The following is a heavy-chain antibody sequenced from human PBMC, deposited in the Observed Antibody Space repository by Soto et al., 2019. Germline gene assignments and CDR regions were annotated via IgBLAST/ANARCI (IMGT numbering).Heavy chain of an antibody. Sequence: PSETLSLTCTVAGVYISSYYWSWIRQPPGKGLGWIGYIYYSGSTNYNPSLKSRVTISVDTSKNQFSLKLSSVTAADTAVYYCARADPSGWLDYWGQGTLVTVSS. CDR3: ARADPSGWLDY. D-gene: IGHD6-19*01. CDR2: IYYSGST. CDR1: GVYISSYY. J-gene: IGHJ4*02. V-gene: IGHV4-59*01.